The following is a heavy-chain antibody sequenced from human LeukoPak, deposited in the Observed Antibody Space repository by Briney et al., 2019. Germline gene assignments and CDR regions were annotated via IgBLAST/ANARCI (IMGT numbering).Heavy chain of an antibody. CDR2: IYYSGST. CDR1: GGSISSSSYY. V-gene: IGHV4-39*07. D-gene: IGHD5-18*01. J-gene: IGHJ4*02. CDR3: XKAQNRGYSYGNFDY. Sequence: SETLXXTCTVSGGSISSSSYYWGWIRQPPGKGLEWIGSIYYSGSTYYNPSLKSRVAISVDTSKNRFSLKLSSVTAADTAGYXXXKAQNRGYSYGNFDYWGQGTLVTVSS.